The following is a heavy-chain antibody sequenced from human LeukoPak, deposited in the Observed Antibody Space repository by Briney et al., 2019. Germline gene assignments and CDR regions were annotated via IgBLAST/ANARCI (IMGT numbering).Heavy chain of an antibody. CDR2: INPSGGST. Sequence: ASVKVSCKASGYTFTSYYMHWVRQAPGQGLEWMGIINPSGGSTSYAQKFQGRVTMTRDMSTSTVYMELSSLRSEDTAVYYCARVFTTCSSTSCYRENDHWGQGTLVTVSS. CDR3: ARVFTTCSSTSCYRENDH. D-gene: IGHD2-2*02. V-gene: IGHV1-46*01. CDR1: GYTFTSYY. J-gene: IGHJ4*02.